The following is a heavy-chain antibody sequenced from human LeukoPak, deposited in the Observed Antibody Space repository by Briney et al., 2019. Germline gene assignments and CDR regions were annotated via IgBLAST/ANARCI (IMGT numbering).Heavy chain of an antibody. CDR1: GGSISSYY. CDR2: IHYSGST. D-gene: IGHD6-13*01. CDR3: ARDLRLAAAEIPFDY. Sequence: SETLSLTCTVSGGSISSYYWSWIRQPPGKGLEWIGYIHYSGSTSYNPSLKSRVTISVDTSKNQISLKVRSATAADTAVYYCARDLRLAAAEIPFDYWGQGTLVTVSS. V-gene: IGHV4-59*01. J-gene: IGHJ4*02.